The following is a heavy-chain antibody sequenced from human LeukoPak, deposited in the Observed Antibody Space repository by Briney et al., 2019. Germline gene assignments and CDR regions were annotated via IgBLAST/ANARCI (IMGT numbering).Heavy chain of an antibody. J-gene: IGHJ6*03. D-gene: IGHD2-2*03. CDR3: ARDYGSKGMDV. Sequence: GGSLRLSCTACGFTVSSNYTSWVRQAPGKGLEWVSAMYSGGSAYYADSVKGRFTFSRDNSKNTPYLQMNSLRADDTAVYYCARDYGSKGMDVWGKGTAVTVSS. CDR1: GFTVSSNY. V-gene: IGHV3-53*01. CDR2: MYSGGSA.